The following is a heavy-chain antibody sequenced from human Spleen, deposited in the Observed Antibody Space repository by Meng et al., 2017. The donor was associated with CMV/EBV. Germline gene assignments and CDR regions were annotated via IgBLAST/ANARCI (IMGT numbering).Heavy chain of an antibody. CDR1: GGSFSGYY. CDR2: ISHSGRT. J-gene: IGHJ4*02. D-gene: IGHD1-1*01. CDR3: ARGRTDFDS. Sequence: TLSLTCAVYGGSFSGYYWSWVRQSPEKGLEWIGDISHSGRTNYNPSLKSRVTISVDTSNNQFFVKVTSVTAADTAVYYCARGRTDFDSWGQGTLVTVSS. V-gene: IGHV4-34*01.